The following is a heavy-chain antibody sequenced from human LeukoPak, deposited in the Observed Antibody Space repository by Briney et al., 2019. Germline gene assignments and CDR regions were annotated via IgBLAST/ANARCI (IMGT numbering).Heavy chain of an antibody. V-gene: IGHV3-30*04. J-gene: IGHJ4*02. CDR1: GFTFSSHA. Sequence: GGSLRLSCAASGFTFSSHAMHRVRQAPGKGLEWVAVISYDTSNKYYVDSVKGRFTISRDNSKDTLYLQMNSLRAEDTAVYYCAKDQDGSGGFDYWGQGTLVTVSS. D-gene: IGHD3-10*01. CDR2: ISYDTSNK. CDR3: AKDQDGSGGFDY.